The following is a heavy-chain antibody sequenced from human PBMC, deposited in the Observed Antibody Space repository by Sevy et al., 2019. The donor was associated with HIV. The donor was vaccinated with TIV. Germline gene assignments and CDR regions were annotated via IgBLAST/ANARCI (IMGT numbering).Heavy chain of an antibody. CDR1: GFTFSSYS. V-gene: IGHV3-48*01. CDR2: ISSSSSTI. J-gene: IGHJ4*02. D-gene: IGHD2-2*01. CDR3: ARDDIVVVAAAIGY. Sequence: GGSLRLSCAASGFTFSSYSMNWVRQAPGKGLEWVSYISSSSSTIYYADSVKGRFTISRDNAKNSLYLQMNSLRAEDTAVYYCARDDIVVVAAAIGYWGQGTLVTVSS.